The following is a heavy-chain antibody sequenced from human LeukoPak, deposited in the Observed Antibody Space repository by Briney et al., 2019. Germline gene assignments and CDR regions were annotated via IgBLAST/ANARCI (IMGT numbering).Heavy chain of an antibody. J-gene: IGHJ4*02. V-gene: IGHV3-30*01. Sequence: PGRSLRLSCAASGFTCSSYAMHWVRQAPGKGLEWVAVISYDGSNKYYADSVKGRFTISRDNSKNTLYLQMNSLRAEDTAVYYCARGGPSYYYDSSGPFDYWGQGTLVTVSS. CDR1: GFTCSSYA. CDR3: ARGGPSYYYDSSGPFDY. D-gene: IGHD3-22*01. CDR2: ISYDGSNK.